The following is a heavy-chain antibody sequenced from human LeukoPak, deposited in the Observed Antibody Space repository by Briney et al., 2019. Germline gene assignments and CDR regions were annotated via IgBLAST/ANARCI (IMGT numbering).Heavy chain of an antibody. CDR1: GFTFSSYA. J-gene: IGHJ4*02. CDR3: AKDLGYSYGYSDY. CDR2: ISGSGTNT. D-gene: IGHD5-18*01. V-gene: IGHV3-23*01. Sequence: GGSLRLSCAASGFTFSSYAMSWVRQAPGKGLDWVSAISGSGTNTYYADSVKGRFTISRDNSRNTLYLQMNSLRAEDTAVYYCAKDLGYSYGYSDYWGQGTLVTVSS.